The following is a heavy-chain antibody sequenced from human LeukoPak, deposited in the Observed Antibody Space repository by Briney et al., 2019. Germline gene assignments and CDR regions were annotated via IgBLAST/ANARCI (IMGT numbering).Heavy chain of an antibody. J-gene: IGHJ4*02. CDR1: GCTFSSYG. CDR3: ARDHSGGWYSDYFDY. Sequence: RSGGSLRLSCAASGCTFSSYGMHWVRQAPGKGLEWVAVIWYDGSNKYYADSVKGRFTISRDNSKNTLYLQMNSLRAEDTAVYYCARDHSGGWYSDYFDYWGQGTLVTVSS. V-gene: IGHV3-33*01. D-gene: IGHD6-19*01. CDR2: IWYDGSNK.